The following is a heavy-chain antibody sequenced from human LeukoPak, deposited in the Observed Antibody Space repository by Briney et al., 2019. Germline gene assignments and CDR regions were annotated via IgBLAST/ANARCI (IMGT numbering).Heavy chain of an antibody. D-gene: IGHD3-22*01. V-gene: IGHV4-61*02. CDR2: ISSSGST. CDR1: GDSISSGDYY. J-gene: IGHJ3*02. CDR3: ARGPYSYDSSGAFDI. Sequence: PSETLSLTCTVSGDSISSGDYYWSWIRQPAGKGLEWIGRISSSGSTNYNPSLKSRITISVDTSKNQFSLKLSSVTAADTAVYFCARGPYSYDSSGAFDIWGQGTMVTVSS.